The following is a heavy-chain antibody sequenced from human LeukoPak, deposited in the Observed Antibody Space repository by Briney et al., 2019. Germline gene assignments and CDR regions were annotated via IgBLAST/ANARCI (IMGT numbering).Heavy chain of an antibody. Sequence: PGGPLRLSCAASGFTFSSYAMSWVRQAPGKRLEWVSAISGSGGSTYYTDSVKGRFTISRDNSKHTLYLQMNSVRGEDKGVYYCGKGGSAGGPNWFLPWG. J-gene: IGHJ5*02. CDR2: ISGSGGST. CDR1: GFTFSSYA. CDR3: GKGGSAGGPNWFLP. D-gene: IGHD2-15*01. V-gene: IGHV3-23*01.